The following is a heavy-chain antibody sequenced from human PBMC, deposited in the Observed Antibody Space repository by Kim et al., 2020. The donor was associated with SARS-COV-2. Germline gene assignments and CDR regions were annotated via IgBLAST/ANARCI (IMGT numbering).Heavy chain of an antibody. D-gene: IGHD3-9*01. V-gene: IGHV4-39*01. J-gene: IGHJ4*02. CDR3: ARLWRGLRYLDWSPWGGYFDY. CDR2: IYYSGST. Sequence: SETLSLTCTVSGGSISSSSYYWGWIRQPPGKGLEWIGSIYYSGSTYYNPSLKSRVTTSVDTSKNQFSLKLSSVTAADTAVYYCARLWRGLRYLDWSPWGGYFDYWGQGTLVTVSS. CDR1: GGSISSSSYY.